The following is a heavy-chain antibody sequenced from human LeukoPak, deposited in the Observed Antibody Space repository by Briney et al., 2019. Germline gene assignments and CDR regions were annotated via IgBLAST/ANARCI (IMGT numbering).Heavy chain of an antibody. CDR2: ISSSGSTI. J-gene: IGHJ4*02. Sequence: GGSLRLSCAASGFTFSSYAMHWVRQAPGKGLEWVSYISSSGSTIYYADSVKGRFTISRDNAKNSLYLQMNSLRAEDTAVYYCARTSLSIFGVVIAFDYWGQGTLVTVSS. V-gene: IGHV3-48*04. CDR3: ARTSLSIFGVVIAFDY. D-gene: IGHD3-3*01. CDR1: GFTFSSYA.